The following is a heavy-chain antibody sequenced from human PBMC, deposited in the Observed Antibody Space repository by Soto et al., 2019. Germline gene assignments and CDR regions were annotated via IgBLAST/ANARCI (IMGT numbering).Heavy chain of an antibody. V-gene: IGHV4-39*01. Sequence: PSETLSLTCTVSGGSISSSSYYWGWIRQSPRKGLEWIGSIYYTGNSYYNPSLRSRATISIDTSKNQFSLKLHSMTAADTAVYYCARLKAGPSSRSSSHCSVSHSNIWPCPRLSGCSFADTASSWNCLW. CDR1: GGSISSSSYY. CDR3: ARLKAGPSSRSSSHCSVSHSNIWPCPRLSGCSFADTASSWNCL. CDR2: IYYTGNS. D-gene: IGHD5-18*01. J-gene: IGHJ2*01.